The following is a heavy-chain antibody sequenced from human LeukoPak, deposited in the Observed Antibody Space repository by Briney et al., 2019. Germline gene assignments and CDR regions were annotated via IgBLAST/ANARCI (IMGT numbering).Heavy chain of an antibody. CDR3: ARGSRIFGVVRGDY. CDR2: ISAYNGNT. J-gene: IGHJ4*02. Sequence: GASVKVSCKASGYTFTSYGISWVRQAPGQGLEWMGWISAYNGNTNYAQKLQGRVTMTTDTSTSTEYMELRSLRSDDTDVYSCARGSRIFGVVRGDYWGQGTLVTVSS. CDR1: GYTFTSYG. D-gene: IGHD3-3*02. V-gene: IGHV1-18*01.